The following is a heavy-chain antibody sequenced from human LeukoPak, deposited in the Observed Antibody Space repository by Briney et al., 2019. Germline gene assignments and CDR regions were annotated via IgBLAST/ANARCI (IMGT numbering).Heavy chain of an antibody. D-gene: IGHD2-2*01. CDR1: GYTFTGYY. J-gene: IGHJ4*02. CDR2: INPNSGGT. V-gene: IGHV1-2*06. CDR3: ARLQSTSMGGY. Sequence: ASVKVSCKASGYTFTGYYMHWVRQAPGQGLVWMGRINPNSGGTNYAQKFQGRVTMTRDTSISTAYMELSRLRSDDTAVYYCARLQSTSMGGYWGQGTLVTVSS.